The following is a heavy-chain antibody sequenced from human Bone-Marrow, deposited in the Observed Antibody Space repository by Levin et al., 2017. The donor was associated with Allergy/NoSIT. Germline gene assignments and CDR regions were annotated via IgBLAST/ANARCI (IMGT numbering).Heavy chain of an antibody. CDR1: GFTFDDYA. Sequence: GGSLRLSCAASGFTFDDYAMHWVRQAPGKGLEWVSGISWNSGSIGYADSVKGRFTISRDNAKNSLYLQMNSLRAEDTALYYCAKTSAPNPGGDCYFDYWGQGTLVTVSS. D-gene: IGHD2-21*02. J-gene: IGHJ4*02. V-gene: IGHV3-9*01. CDR2: ISWNSGSI. CDR3: AKTSAPNPGGDCYFDY.